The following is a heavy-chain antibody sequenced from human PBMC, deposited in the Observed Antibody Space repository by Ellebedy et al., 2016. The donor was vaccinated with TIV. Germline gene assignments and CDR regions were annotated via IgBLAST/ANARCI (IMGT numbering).Heavy chain of an antibody. Sequence: SVKVSXKASGFSFASSAVQWVRQARGQRLEWIGWIVVGTHNTDYAQRFHKRVTITRDMSTSTAYLELSSLRSEDTAVYYCAVWETNRVDAFDFWGQGTVVTVSS. CDR2: IVVGTHNT. V-gene: IGHV1-58*01. CDR1: GFSFASSA. J-gene: IGHJ3*01. CDR3: AVWETNRVDAFDF. D-gene: IGHD3-16*01.